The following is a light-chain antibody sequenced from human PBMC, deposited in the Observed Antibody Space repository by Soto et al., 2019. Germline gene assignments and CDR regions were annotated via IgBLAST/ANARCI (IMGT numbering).Light chain of an antibody. V-gene: IGLV1-40*01. Sequence: QAVVTQPPSVSGAPGQRVTISCTGSSSNIGAGYDVHWNQHLPGTGPKLPIYGDTNRPSGVPDRSSGSKSGTSASLAITGLQSEDEADYYCQSYDSSLSGHVVFGGGTKLTVL. CDR1: SSNIGAGYD. CDR3: QSYDSSLSGHVV. J-gene: IGLJ2*01. CDR2: GDT.